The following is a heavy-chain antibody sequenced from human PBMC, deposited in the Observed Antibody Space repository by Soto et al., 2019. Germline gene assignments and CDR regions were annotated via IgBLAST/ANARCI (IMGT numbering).Heavy chain of an antibody. CDR3: ARALYGSGVLDV. J-gene: IGHJ6*02. Sequence: PSETLSLTCTVSGGSVTSYCWSCIRQPPGKALEWIGTIYYSGSTNYNPSLKSRVSLSVDTSKNQFSLKVGSVTAADTAVYFCARALYGSGVLDVWGQGTTVTVSS. V-gene: IGHV4-59*02. CDR1: GGSVTSYC. D-gene: IGHD3-10*01. CDR2: IYYSGST.